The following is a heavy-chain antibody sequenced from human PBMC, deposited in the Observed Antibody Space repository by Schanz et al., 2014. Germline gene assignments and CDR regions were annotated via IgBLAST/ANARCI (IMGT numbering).Heavy chain of an antibody. J-gene: IGHJ3*01. V-gene: IGHV3-15*01. CDR3: STDLTAVDYDAIGL. D-gene: IGHD4-17*01. CDR1: GFTFSTTW. CDR2: IKSKVDGGTT. Sequence: EVQLVESGGGLIKPGGSLRLSCLASGFTFSTTWMNWVRQAPGKGLEWVGRIKSKVDGGTTDNAAPVQGRFTISRDDSKNTLHLQMNSLKTEDTAVYYCSTDLTAVDYDAIGLSGQGTMVTVSS.